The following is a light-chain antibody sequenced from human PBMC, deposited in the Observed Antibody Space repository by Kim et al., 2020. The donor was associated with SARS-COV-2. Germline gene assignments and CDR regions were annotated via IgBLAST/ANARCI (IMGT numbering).Light chain of an antibody. J-gene: IGLJ2*01. CDR1: SSDVGGYNY. CDR3: SSYAGSNNLGV. CDR2: EVS. Sequence: QSVPISCTGTSSDVGGYNYVSWYQQHPGKAPKPMIYEVSKRPSGVPDRFSGSKSGNTASLTVSGLQAEDEADYYCSSYAGSNNLGVFGGGTKLTVL. V-gene: IGLV2-8*01.